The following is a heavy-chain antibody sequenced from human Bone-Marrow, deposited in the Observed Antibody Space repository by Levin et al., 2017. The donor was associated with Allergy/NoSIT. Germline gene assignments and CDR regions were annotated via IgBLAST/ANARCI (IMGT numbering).Heavy chain of an antibody. CDR2: ISGSGGST. CDR1: GFTFSSYA. D-gene: IGHD6-19*01. Sequence: PGGSLRLSCAASGFTFSSYAMSWVRQAPGKGLEWVSAISGSGGSTYYADSVKGRFTISRDNSKNTLYLQMNSLRAEDTAVYYCAKDLGYSSGWYSFRDYWGQGTLVTVSS. J-gene: IGHJ4*02. CDR3: AKDLGYSSGWYSFRDY. V-gene: IGHV3-23*01.